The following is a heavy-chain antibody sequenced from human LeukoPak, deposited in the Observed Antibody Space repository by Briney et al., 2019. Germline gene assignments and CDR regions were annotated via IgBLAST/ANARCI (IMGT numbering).Heavy chain of an antibody. CDR1: GFTFSSYA. D-gene: IGHD1-26*01. J-gene: IGHJ4*02. Sequence: GGSLRLSCAASGFTFSSYAMSWVRQAPGKGLEWVSAISGSGGSTYYADSVKGRFTISRDNSKNTLYLQMNSLRAEDTAVYYCAKGGLGSGSYYFDYFDYWSQGTLVTVSS. CDR2: ISGSGGST. CDR3: AKGGLGSGSYYFDYFDY. V-gene: IGHV3-23*01.